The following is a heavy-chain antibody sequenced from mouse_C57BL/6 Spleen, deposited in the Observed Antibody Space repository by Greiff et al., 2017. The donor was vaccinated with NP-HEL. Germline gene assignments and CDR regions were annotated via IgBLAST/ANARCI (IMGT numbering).Heavy chain of an antibody. CDR3: ARSWVYSNFYY. V-gene: IGHV1-69*01. D-gene: IGHD2-5*01. Sequence: VQLQQSGAELVMPGASVKLSCKASGYTFTSYWMHWVKQRPGQGLEWIGEIDPSDSYTNYNQKFKGKSTLTVDKSSSTAYMQLSSLTSEDSAVYYCARSWVYSNFYYWGQGTTLTVSS. CDR2: IDPSDSYT. J-gene: IGHJ2*01. CDR1: GYTFTSYW.